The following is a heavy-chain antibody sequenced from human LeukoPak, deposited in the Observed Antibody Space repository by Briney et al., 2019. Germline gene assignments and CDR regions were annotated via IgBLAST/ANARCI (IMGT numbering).Heavy chain of an antibody. V-gene: IGHV3-48*01. CDR2: IDSRSSSI. D-gene: IGHD2-21*02. CDR3: ATGAVTAWGMFDY. J-gene: IGHJ4*01. Sequence: GGSLRLSCAASGFTFSSYSMNWDRQAPGKGLEWVSNIDSRSSSIYYADSVKGRFTISRDNAKNSLYLQMNSLRAEDTAVYYCATGAVTAWGMFDYWGQGNLVTVSS. CDR1: GFTFSSYS.